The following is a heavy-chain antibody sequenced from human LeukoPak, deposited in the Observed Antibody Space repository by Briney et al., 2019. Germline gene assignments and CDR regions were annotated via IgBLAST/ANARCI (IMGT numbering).Heavy chain of an antibody. V-gene: IGHV4-59*01. CDR1: GESISGFY. CDR3: ARGVVIAPQTFDY. Sequence: SETLSLTCTVPGESISGFYWTWIRQPPGKGLEWIGYIYYSGSTNYNPSLKSRVTISVDTSKNQFSLKLSSVTAADTAVYYCARGVVIAPQTFDYWGQGTLVTVSS. CDR2: IYYSGST. D-gene: IGHD2-21*01. J-gene: IGHJ4*02.